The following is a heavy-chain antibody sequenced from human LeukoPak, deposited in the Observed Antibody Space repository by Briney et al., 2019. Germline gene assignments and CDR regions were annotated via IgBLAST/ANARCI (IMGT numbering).Heavy chain of an antibody. Sequence: PSETLSLTCTVSGGSINNNYWSWIRQPAGKGLEWIGRIHSGGSTHYNPSLRGRGTISVDASKNQSSLNLSSVTAADTAVYFCARETYYYDSSGYTIGNCFDIWGQGTMVTVSS. V-gene: IGHV4-4*07. J-gene: IGHJ3*02. CDR1: GGSINNNY. CDR2: IHSGGST. CDR3: ARETYYYDSSGYTIGNCFDI. D-gene: IGHD3-22*01.